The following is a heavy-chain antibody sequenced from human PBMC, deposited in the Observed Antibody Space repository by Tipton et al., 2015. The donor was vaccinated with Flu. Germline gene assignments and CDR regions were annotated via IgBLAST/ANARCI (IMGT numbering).Heavy chain of an antibody. CDR3: ARGTGARSSGADD. V-gene: IGHV4-38-2*01. Sequence: PGLVKPSETLSLICAVSDYSISSGYYWGWIRQPPGKGLEWIGCISHSGRTYYNPSLKSRVTISVDTAKNQFSQRLSSVTAADTAVYYCARGTGARSSGADDWGQGTLVTVSS. J-gene: IGHJ4*02. CDR2: ISHSGRT. D-gene: IGHD6-6*01. CDR1: DYSISSGYY.